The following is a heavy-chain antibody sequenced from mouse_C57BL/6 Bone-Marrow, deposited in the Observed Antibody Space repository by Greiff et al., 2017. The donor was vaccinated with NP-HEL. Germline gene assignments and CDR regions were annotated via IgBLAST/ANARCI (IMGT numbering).Heavy chain of an antibody. CDR3: ARFSVRWYFDV. D-gene: IGHD2-14*01. CDR2: ISNGGGST. J-gene: IGHJ1*03. Sequence: EVQLVESGGGLVQPGGSLKLSCAASGFTLSDYYMYWVRQTPEKRLEWVAYISNGGGSTYYPDTVKGRFTISRDNAKNTLYLQMSRLKSEDTAMYYCARFSVRWYFDVWGTGTTVTVSS. V-gene: IGHV5-12*01. CDR1: GFTLSDYY.